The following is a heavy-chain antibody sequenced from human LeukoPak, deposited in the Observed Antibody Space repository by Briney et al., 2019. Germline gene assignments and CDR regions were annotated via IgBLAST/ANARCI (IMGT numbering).Heavy chain of an antibody. CDR2: IYYSGST. CDR1: GGSISSYY. D-gene: IGHD6-6*01. CDR3: ARHQGVAARPGAFDI. Sequence: SETLSLTCTVSGGSISSYYWSWIRQPPGKGLEWIGSIYYSGSTYYNPSLKSRVTISVDTSKNQFSLKLSSVTAADTAVYYCARHQGVAARPGAFDIWGQGTMVTVSS. V-gene: IGHV4-59*05. J-gene: IGHJ3*02.